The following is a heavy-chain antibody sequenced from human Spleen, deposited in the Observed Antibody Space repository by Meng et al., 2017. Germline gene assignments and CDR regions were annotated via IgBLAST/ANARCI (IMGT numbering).Heavy chain of an antibody. CDR3: ARAGVNYKNWFDP. J-gene: IGHJ5*02. CDR1: GYTFTGYY. D-gene: IGHD5-24*01. CDR2: INPNSGGT. Sequence: QVHLVQSGAEVKKPGASVKVSCKASGYTFTGYYIHWVRQAPGQGLEWMGRINPNSGGTNYAQKFQGRVTMTRDTSISTAYMELSRLRSDDTAVYYCARAGVNYKNWFDPWGQGTLVTVSS. V-gene: IGHV1-2*06.